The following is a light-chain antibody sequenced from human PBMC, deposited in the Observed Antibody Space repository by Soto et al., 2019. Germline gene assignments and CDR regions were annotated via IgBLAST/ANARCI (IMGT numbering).Light chain of an antibody. Sequence: QSALTQPASVSGSPGQSITISCTGSSSDIGSYNYVSWYQQHPDKAPKLMIYEVNNRPSGISTRFSGSKSGNTASLTISGFQAEDEANYYCSSYTTSRTRLFGGGTKLTIL. CDR3: SSYTTSRTRL. CDR2: EVN. CDR1: SSDIGSYNY. J-gene: IGLJ2*01. V-gene: IGLV2-14*01.